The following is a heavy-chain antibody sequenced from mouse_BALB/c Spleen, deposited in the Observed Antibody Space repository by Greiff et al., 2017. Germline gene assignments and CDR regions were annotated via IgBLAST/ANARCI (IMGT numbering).Heavy chain of an antibody. Sequence: VQLQQSGTVLARPGASVKMSCKASGYTFTSYWMHWVKQRPGQGLEWIGAIYPGNSDTSYNQKFKGKAKLTAVTSTSTAYMELSSLTNEDSAVYYCTRSPPYYYGSRGGRDYAMDYWGQGTSVTVSS. CDR3: TRSPPYYYGSRGGRDYAMDY. CDR2: IYPGNSDT. CDR1: GYTFTSYW. J-gene: IGHJ4*01. V-gene: IGHV1-5*01. D-gene: IGHD1-1*01.